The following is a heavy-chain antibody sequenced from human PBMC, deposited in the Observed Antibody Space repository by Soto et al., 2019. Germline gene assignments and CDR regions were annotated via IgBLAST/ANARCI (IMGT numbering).Heavy chain of an antibody. J-gene: IGHJ4*02. D-gene: IGHD5-12*01. CDR1: GYTFTGYY. CDR2: INPNSGGT. V-gene: IGHV1-2*04. Sequence: ASVKVSCKASGYTFTGYYMHWVRQAPGQGLEWMGWINPNSGGTNYAQKFQGWVTMTRDTSISTAYMELSRLRSDDTAVYYCARGDDRYSGYESVLNFDYWGQGTLVTVSS. CDR3: ARGDDRYSGYESVLNFDY.